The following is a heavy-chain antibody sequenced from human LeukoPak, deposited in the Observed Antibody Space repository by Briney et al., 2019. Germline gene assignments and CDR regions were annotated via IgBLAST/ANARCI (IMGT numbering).Heavy chain of an antibody. CDR3: ARAPYDFWSGYYPFDY. Sequence: GGSLRLSCAASGFTFSSYGMHWVRQAPGKGLEWVSSISSSSSYIYYADSVKGRFTISRDNAKNSLYLQMNSLRAEDTAVYYCARAPYDFWSGYYPFDYWGQGTLVTVSS. CDR1: GFTFSSYG. J-gene: IGHJ4*02. V-gene: IGHV3-21*01. CDR2: ISSSSSYI. D-gene: IGHD3-3*01.